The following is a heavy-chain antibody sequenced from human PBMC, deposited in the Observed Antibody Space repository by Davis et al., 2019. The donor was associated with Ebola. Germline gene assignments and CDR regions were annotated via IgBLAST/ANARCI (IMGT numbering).Heavy chain of an antibody. J-gene: IGHJ4*02. V-gene: IGHV3-73*01. CDR2: IRSRANSYAT. CDR3: TPRAFDY. Sequence: GGSLRLSCTASGFTFGDYAMSWVRQAPGKGLEWVGRIRSRANSYATAYAASVKGRFTISRDDAKNMAYLQMNSLKIEDTAVYYCTPRAFDYWGQGTLVTVSS. CDR1: GFTFGDYA.